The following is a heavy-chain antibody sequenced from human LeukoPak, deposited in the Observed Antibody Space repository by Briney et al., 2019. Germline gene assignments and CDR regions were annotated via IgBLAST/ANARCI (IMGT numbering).Heavy chain of an antibody. CDR2: ISYIGST. CDR3: ARDLVTVTKGFDI. V-gene: IGHV4-59*11. D-gene: IGHD4-17*01. Sequence: SETLSLTCAVSDDSFSSHYWTWIRQPPGKGLEWIGYISYIGSTNYNPSPKSRVTISIDTSKNQFSLRLSSVTAADTAVYYCARDLVTVTKGFDIWGQGTMVSVSS. J-gene: IGHJ3*02. CDR1: DDSFSSHY.